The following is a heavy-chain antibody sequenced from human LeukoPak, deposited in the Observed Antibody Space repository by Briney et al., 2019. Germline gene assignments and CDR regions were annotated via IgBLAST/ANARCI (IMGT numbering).Heavy chain of an antibody. CDR3: ARLGIAVAGNRAFDI. J-gene: IGHJ3*02. CDR2: IYYSGST. V-gene: IGHV4-39*01. CDR1: GGSISSNNYY. D-gene: IGHD6-19*01. Sequence: SETLSLTCTVSGGSISSNNYYWGWIRQPPGKGLEWIGSIYYSGSTYYNPSLKSRVIISVDTSKHQFSLKLSSVTAADTAVYYCARLGIAVAGNRAFDIWGQGTMVTVSS.